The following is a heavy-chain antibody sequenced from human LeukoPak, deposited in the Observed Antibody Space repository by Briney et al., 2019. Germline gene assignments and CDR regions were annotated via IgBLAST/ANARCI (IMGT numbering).Heavy chain of an antibody. V-gene: IGHV5-51*01. J-gene: IGHJ4*02. Sequence: GESLKISCQGSGYSSTSYWIGWVRQMPGKGLEWMGIIYPGDSDTRYSPSFQGQVTISADKSISTAYLQWSSLKASDTAMYYCARLVEQFSGSYYYFDYWGQGTLVTVSS. CDR2: IYPGDSDT. CDR1: GYSSTSYW. CDR3: ARLVEQFSGSYYYFDY. D-gene: IGHD1-26*01.